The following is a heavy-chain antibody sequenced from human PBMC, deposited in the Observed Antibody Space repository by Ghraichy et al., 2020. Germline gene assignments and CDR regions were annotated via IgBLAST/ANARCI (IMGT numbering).Heavy chain of an antibody. CDR2: IYYSGST. D-gene: IGHD3-3*01. CDR3: ARTYDFWSGYYTP. V-gene: IGHV4-59*01. CDR1: GGSISSYY. J-gene: IGHJ5*02. Sequence: SQTLSLTCTVSGGSISSYYWSWIRQPPGKGLEWIGYIYYSGSTNYNPSLKSRVTISVDTSKNQFSLKLSSVTAADTAVYYCARTYDFWSGYYTPWGQGTLVTVSS.